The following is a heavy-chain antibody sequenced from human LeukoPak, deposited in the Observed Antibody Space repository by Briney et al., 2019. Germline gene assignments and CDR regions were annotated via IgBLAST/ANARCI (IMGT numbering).Heavy chain of an antibody. CDR2: IDPSDSYT. Sequence: GESLRISCKDSGYXFTSYWISWVRQMPGKGLEWMGRIDPSDSYTNYSPSFQGHVTISADKSISTAYLQWSSLKASDTAMYYCARHRGGDYGLDAFDIWGQGTMVTVSS. D-gene: IGHD4-17*01. CDR1: GYXFTSYW. CDR3: ARHRGGDYGLDAFDI. V-gene: IGHV5-10-1*01. J-gene: IGHJ3*02.